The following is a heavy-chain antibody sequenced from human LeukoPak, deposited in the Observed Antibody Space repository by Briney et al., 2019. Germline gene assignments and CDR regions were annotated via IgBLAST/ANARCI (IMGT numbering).Heavy chain of an antibody. D-gene: IGHD4-23*01. V-gene: IGHV3-30*03. J-gene: IGHJ4*02. Sequence: GGSLRLSCAASGFSFSTYGMHWVRQAPGKGLEWVSAISSDGSSEFYAGSVKGRFTISRDNSQSTLYLQMNSLSAEGTALYYCAPNLAIGRWYFDYWGQGTLVTVSS. CDR3: APNLAIGRWYFDY. CDR2: ISSDGSSE. CDR1: GFSFSTYG.